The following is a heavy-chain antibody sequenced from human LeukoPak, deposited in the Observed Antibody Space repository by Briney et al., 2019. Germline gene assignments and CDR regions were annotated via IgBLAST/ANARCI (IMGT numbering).Heavy chain of an antibody. CDR1: GGSISSSSYY. D-gene: IGHD2-8*01. J-gene: IGHJ4*02. CDR2: IHYSGST. Sequence: SETLSLTCAVSGGSISSSSYYWAWIRQPPGKGLEWIASIHYSGSTYYNPSLKSRVTISADTSKNQFSLKVSSVTAADTAVYYCAVLTGATNYWGQGTLVTVSS. V-gene: IGHV4-39*01. CDR3: AVLTGATNY.